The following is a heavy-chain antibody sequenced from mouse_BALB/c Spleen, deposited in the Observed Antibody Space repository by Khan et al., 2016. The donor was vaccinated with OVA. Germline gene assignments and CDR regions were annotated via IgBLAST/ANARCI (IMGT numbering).Heavy chain of an antibody. V-gene: IGHV3-2*02. J-gene: IGHJ4*01. D-gene: IGHD2-3*01. CDR1: GYSITSDYA. CDR2: ISYSGST. CDR3: ERDGSRYNYARDY. Sequence: EVQLQESGPGLVKPSQSLSLTCTVTGYSITSDYAWNWLRQFPGNKLEWMGYISYSGSTNYHPALKSRISITRDTSKNQFFLQLNSVTTEDTATYYCERDGSRYNYARDYWGQGTSVTVSS.